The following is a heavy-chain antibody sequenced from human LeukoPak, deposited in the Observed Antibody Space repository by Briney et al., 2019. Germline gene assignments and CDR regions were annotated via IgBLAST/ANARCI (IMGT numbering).Heavy chain of an antibody. CDR2: ISWDGGGT. Sequence: GGSLRLSCAASGFTFDDYAMHWVRQAPGKGLEWVSLISWDGGGTYYADTVKGRFTISRDNSKNSLYLQMNSLRAEDTALYYCAKDAALARPGYYYYMDVWGKGTTVTVSS. CDR1: GFTFDDYA. D-gene: IGHD6-6*01. V-gene: IGHV3-43D*03. J-gene: IGHJ6*03. CDR3: AKDAALARPGYYYYMDV.